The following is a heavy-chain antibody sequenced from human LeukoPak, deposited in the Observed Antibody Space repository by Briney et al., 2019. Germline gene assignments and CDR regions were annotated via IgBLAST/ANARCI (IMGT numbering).Heavy chain of an antibody. D-gene: IGHD3-22*01. Sequence: GGSLRLSCAASGFTFDDYAMHWVRQAPGKGLEWVSLITGDGTGTYYADSVKGRFTVSRDNSKNSLYLQMNSLRTEDTAFYYCAKVGESSSGYYSFEYWGQGTPVSVSS. J-gene: IGHJ4*02. V-gene: IGHV3-43*02. CDR1: GFTFDDYA. CDR3: AKVGESSSGYYSFEY. CDR2: ITGDGTGT.